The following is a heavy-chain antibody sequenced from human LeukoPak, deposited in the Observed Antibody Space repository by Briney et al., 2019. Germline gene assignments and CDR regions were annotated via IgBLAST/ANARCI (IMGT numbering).Heavy chain of an antibody. D-gene: IGHD2-8*01. CDR2: IKPNSGGT. V-gene: IGHV1-2*02. J-gene: IGHJ3*01. CDR1: GYTFTGYY. Sequence: GASVKVSCRTSGYTFTGYYMHWVRQAPGQGLEWMGWIKPNSGGTNYAQKFQGRVTMTRDTSISTAYMELSRLRSDDTAVYYCATQGHCINGVCLIYFWAFDVWGQGTLVTVSS. CDR3: ATQGHCINGVCLIYFWAFDV.